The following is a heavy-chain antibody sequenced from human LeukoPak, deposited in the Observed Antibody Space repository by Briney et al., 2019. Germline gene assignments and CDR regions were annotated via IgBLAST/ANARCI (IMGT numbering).Heavy chain of an antibody. Sequence: GGSLRLSCAASGFTFSSYAMSWVRQAPGKGLEWVSAISGRGGRTYYADSVKGRFTISRDNAKNSLYLQMNSLRAEDTAVYYCARAGGWGYSSSSGYYFDYWGQGTLVTVSS. J-gene: IGHJ4*02. CDR1: GFTFSSYA. CDR3: ARAGGWGYSSSSGYYFDY. CDR2: ISGRGGRT. D-gene: IGHD6-6*01. V-gene: IGHV3-23*01.